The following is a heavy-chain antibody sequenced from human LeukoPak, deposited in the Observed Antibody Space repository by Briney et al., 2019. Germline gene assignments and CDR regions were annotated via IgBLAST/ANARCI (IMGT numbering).Heavy chain of an antibody. CDR3: ARRDGYNSYYFDY. D-gene: IGHD5-24*01. CDR1: GGSISSYY. V-gene: IGHV4-59*08. CDR2: IYYSGST. J-gene: IGHJ4*02. Sequence: SETLSLTCTVSGGSISSYYWSWIRQPPGKGLEWIGYIYYSGSTKYNPSLKSRVTISVDTSRNQFSLKLSSVTAADTAVYYCARRDGYNSYYFDYWGQGTLVTVSS.